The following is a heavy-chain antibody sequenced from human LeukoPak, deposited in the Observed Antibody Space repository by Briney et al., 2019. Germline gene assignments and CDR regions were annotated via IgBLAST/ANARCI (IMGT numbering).Heavy chain of an antibody. V-gene: IGHV4-4*02. CDR2: IYHSGST. D-gene: IGHD1-26*01. Sequence: SETLSLTCAVSGGSISSSNWWSWVRPPPGKGLEWIGEIYHSGSTNYNPSLKSRVTISVDKSKNQFSLKLISVTAADTAVYYCAIIVGATGYFDYWGQGTLVTVSS. CDR1: GGSISSSNW. J-gene: IGHJ4*02. CDR3: AIIVGATGYFDY.